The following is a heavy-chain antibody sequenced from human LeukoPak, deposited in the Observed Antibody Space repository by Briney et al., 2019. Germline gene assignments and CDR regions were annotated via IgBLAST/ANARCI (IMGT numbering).Heavy chain of an antibody. J-gene: IGHJ3*02. D-gene: IGHD2-15*01. CDR1: GYTFTSYG. CDR3: ARHCSGGSCYFNTGAFDI. Sequence: ASVKVSCKASGYTFTSYGISWVRQAPGQGLEWMGWISAYNGNTNYAQKLQGRVTMTTDTSTSTAYMELRSLRSDDTAVYYCARHCSGGSCYFNTGAFDIWGQGTMVTVSS. V-gene: IGHV1-18*01. CDR2: ISAYNGNT.